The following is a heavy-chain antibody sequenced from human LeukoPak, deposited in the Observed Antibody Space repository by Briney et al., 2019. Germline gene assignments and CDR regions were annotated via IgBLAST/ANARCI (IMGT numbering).Heavy chain of an antibody. D-gene: IGHD5-18*01. CDR3: ARDLAYSRLDY. J-gene: IGHJ4*02. CDR1: GFTFSSYA. Sequence: GGSLRLSCAASGFTFSSYAMHWVRQAPGKGLEWVASINPEGSEKYSADSVKGRFTISRDNAKNSLYLQMDSLRVEDTAFYYCARDLAYSRLDYWGQGMLVTVSS. CDR2: INPEGSEK. V-gene: IGHV3-7*01.